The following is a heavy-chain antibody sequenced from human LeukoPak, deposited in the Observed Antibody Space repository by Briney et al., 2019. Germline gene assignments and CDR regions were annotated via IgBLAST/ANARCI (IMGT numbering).Heavy chain of an antibody. CDR3: ARDKGYCSSTSCYAGFDY. V-gene: IGHV1-46*01. CDR2: INPSGGST. Sequence: GASVKVSCKASGYTFTSYYIHWVRQAPGQGLEWMGIINPSGGSTSYAQKFQGRVTMTTDTSTSTAYMELRSLRSDDTAVYYCARDKGYCSSTSCYAGFDYWGQGTLVTVSS. D-gene: IGHD2-2*01. CDR1: GYTFTSYY. J-gene: IGHJ4*02.